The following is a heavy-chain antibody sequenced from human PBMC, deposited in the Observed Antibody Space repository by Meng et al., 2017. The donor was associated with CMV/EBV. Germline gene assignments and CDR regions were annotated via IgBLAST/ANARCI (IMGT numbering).Heavy chain of an antibody. CDR3: ARDREDITLDY. CDR1: GFTFSSYS. Sequence: GESLKISCAASGFTFSSYSMNWVRQAPGKGLEWVSSISSSSSYIYYADSVKGRFTISRDNAKNSLYLQMNSLRAEDTAAYYCARDREDITLDYWGQGTLVTVSS. D-gene: IGHD2-15*01. J-gene: IGHJ4*02. CDR2: ISSSSSYI. V-gene: IGHV3-21*01.